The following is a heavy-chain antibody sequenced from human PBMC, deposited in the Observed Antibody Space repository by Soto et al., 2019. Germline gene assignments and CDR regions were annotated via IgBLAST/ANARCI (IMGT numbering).Heavy chain of an antibody. D-gene: IGHD2-21*01. CDR3: ARHRVILWGGPFDY. CDR2: IYYSGST. J-gene: IGHJ4*02. CDR1: GGSISSGDYY. V-gene: IGHV4-39*01. Sequence: SETLSLTCTVSGGSISSGDYYWSWIRQPPGKGLEWIGYIYYSGSTYYNPSLKSRVTISVGTSKNQFSLKLSSVTAADTAVYYCARHRVILWGGPFDYWGQGTLVTVSS.